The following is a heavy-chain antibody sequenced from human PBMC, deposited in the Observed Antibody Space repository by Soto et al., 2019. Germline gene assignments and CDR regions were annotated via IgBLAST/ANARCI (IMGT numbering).Heavy chain of an antibody. Sequence: ASVKVSCKVSGYTLTELSMHWVRQAPGKGLEWMGGFDPEDGETIYAQKFQGRVTMTEDTSTDTAYMEPSSLRSEDTAVYYCATRRSTVTTYYYYGMDVWGQGTTVTVSS. CDR2: FDPEDGET. J-gene: IGHJ6*02. V-gene: IGHV1-24*01. D-gene: IGHD4-4*01. CDR3: ATRRSTVTTYYYYGMDV. CDR1: GYTLTELS.